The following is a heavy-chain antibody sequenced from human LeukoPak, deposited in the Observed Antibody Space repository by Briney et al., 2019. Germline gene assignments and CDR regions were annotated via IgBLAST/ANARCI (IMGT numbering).Heavy chain of an antibody. CDR1: GGSFSGYY. CDR3: ASRSRRFTVAGRGALGY. V-gene: IGHV4-34*01. CDR2: INHSRST. J-gene: IGHJ4*02. Sequence: SETLSLTCAVYGGSFSGYYWSRIRQPPGKGLEWIGEINHSRSTNYNPSLKSRVTISVDTSKNQFSLKLSSVTAADTAVYYCASRSRRFTVAGRGALGYWGQGTLVTVSS. D-gene: IGHD6-19*01.